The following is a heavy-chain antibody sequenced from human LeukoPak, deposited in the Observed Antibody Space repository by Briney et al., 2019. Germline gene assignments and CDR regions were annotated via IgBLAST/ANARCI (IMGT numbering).Heavy chain of an antibody. CDR2: FSGSGGST. CDR1: GFTFSDYY. J-gene: IGHJ4*02. CDR3: AKETLRIVVVVAATPFDY. V-gene: IGHV3-23*01. D-gene: IGHD2-15*01. Sequence: PGGSLRLSCAASGFTFSDYYMSWIRQAPGKGLEWVSGFSGSGGSTNYADSVKGRFTISRDNSKNTLYLQMNSLRAEDTAVYYCAKETLRIVVVVAATPFDYWGQGTLVTVSS.